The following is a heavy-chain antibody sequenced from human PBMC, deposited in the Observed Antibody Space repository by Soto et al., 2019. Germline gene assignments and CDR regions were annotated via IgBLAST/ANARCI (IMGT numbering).Heavy chain of an antibody. J-gene: IGHJ4*02. D-gene: IGHD6-19*01. CDR2: IYYSGST. Sequence: SETLSLTCTVSGGSISSGDYYWGWIRKPPGKGLEWIGSIYYSGSTYYNPSLKSRVTISVDTSKNQFSLKLSSVTAAGTAVYYCARHPPEYSSGWYRVENYWGQGTLVTVSS. V-gene: IGHV4-39*01. CDR3: ARHPPEYSSGWYRVENY. CDR1: GGSISSGDYY.